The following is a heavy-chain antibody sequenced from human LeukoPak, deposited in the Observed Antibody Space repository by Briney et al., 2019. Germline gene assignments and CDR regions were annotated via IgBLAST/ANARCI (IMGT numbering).Heavy chain of an antibody. CDR2: IYPGDSDT. CDR3: ARRNYDILTGYYTMDY. Sequence: RGESLKISCKGSGYSFTNYWIGWVRQMPGKGLEWMGIIYPGDSDTRYSPSFQGQVTISADKSISTAYLQWSSLKASDTAMYYCARRNYDILTGYYTMDYWGQGTLVTVSS. V-gene: IGHV5-51*01. D-gene: IGHD3-9*01. CDR1: GYSFTNYW. J-gene: IGHJ4*02.